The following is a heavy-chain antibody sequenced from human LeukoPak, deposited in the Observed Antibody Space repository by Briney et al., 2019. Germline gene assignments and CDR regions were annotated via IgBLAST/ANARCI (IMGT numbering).Heavy chain of an antibody. Sequence: ASAKVSCKASGYTFTGYYMHWVRQAPGQGLEWMGRINPNSGGTNYAQKFQGRVTMTRDTSISTAYMELSRLRSDDTAVYYCARDYDFWSGYPSYYYYCYMDVWGKGTTVTVSS. CDR1: GYTFTGYY. CDR3: ARDYDFWSGYPSYYYYCYMDV. V-gene: IGHV1-2*06. D-gene: IGHD3-3*01. CDR2: INPNSGGT. J-gene: IGHJ6*03.